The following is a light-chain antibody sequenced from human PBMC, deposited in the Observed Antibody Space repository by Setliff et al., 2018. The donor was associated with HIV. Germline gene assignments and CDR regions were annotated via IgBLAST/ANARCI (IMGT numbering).Light chain of an antibody. CDR1: SSDVGAYNY. CDR2: EVN. Sequence: QSALTQPPSASGSPGQSVSISCTGASSDVGAYNYVSWYQQHPGRAPKRMIYEVNKRPSGVPDRFSGSRSGNTASLTVSELQAEDEADYYCSSYAGSDNLVFGGGTKVTVL. CDR3: SSYAGSDNLV. J-gene: IGLJ2*01. V-gene: IGLV2-8*01.